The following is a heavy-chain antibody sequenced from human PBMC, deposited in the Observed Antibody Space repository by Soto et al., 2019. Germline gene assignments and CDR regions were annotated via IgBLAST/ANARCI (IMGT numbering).Heavy chain of an antibody. D-gene: IGHD3-10*01. V-gene: IGHV3-23*01. J-gene: IGHJ6*02. Sequence: EVRLLESGGGLVQPGGSLRLSCVASGFDFSTYAMSWVRLAPGKGLEWVSVIGEGGVSRVYADAVKGRFTISRDNSKNTLYLQMTSLRVDDTAMYYCARDSVTRVSSDIPGMDVWGQGTTVSVSS. CDR1: GFDFSTYA. CDR2: IGEGGVSR. CDR3: ARDSVTRVSSDIPGMDV.